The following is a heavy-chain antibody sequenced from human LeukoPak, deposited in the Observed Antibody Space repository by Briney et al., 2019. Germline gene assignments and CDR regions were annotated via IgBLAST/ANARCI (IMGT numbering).Heavy chain of an antibody. J-gene: IGHJ4*02. CDR2: ISTYNGNT. V-gene: IGHV1-18*01. CDR3: ARGPREGMIVVVISHHFDY. Sequence: ASVKVSCKASGYTFTNYGISWVRQAPGQGLEWMGWISTYNGNTNYAQKLQGRVTMTTDTSTSTAYMELRRLRSDDTAVYYCARGPREGMIVVVISHHFDYWGQGTLVTVSS. CDR1: GYTFTNYG. D-gene: IGHD3-22*01.